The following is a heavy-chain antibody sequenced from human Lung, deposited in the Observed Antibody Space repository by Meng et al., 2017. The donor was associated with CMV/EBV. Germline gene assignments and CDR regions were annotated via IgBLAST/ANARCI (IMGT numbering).Heavy chain of an antibody. J-gene: IGHJ3*02. Sequence: SLKISXEASGFTFSSYNMNWVRQAPGKGLEWVSAISSSSSYTYYADSVKGRFTISRDNAKHSLYLQMNSLRAEDTAVYYCAREVFSTGNYYPDAFDIWGQGTWVTVSS. CDR2: ISSSSSYT. V-gene: IGHV3-21*01. D-gene: IGHD1-26*01. CDR1: GFTFSSYN. CDR3: AREVFSTGNYYPDAFDI.